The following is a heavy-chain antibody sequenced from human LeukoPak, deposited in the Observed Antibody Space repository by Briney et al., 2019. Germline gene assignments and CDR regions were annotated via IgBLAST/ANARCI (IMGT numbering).Heavy chain of an antibody. CDR1: GFTFSNAW. J-gene: IGHJ4*02. CDR2: IKSKTDGRTT. V-gene: IGHV3-15*01. D-gene: IGHD3-22*01. Sequence: GGSLRLSCAASGFTFSNAWMSWVRQAPGKGLEWVGRIKSKTDGRTTDYAAPVKGRFTISRDDSKNTLYLQMNSLKTEDTAVYYCTTLTYDSSGYYYWGQGTLVTVSS. CDR3: TTLTYDSSGYYY.